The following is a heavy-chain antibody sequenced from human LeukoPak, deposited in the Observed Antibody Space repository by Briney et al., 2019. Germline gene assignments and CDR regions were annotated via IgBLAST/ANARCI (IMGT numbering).Heavy chain of an antibody. V-gene: IGHV3-7*01. Sequence: PGGSLRLSCAASGFTLSRYWMSWVRQAPGKGLEWVANMKQDGSEKKYVDSVKGRFTVSRDNSKNTVYLQMSSLRVEDTAVYYCVRDPILGFPDYFDSWGQGTLVTVSS. J-gene: IGHJ4*02. CDR1: GFTLSRYW. CDR3: VRDPILGFPDYFDS. CDR2: MKQDGSEK. D-gene: IGHD3-3*01.